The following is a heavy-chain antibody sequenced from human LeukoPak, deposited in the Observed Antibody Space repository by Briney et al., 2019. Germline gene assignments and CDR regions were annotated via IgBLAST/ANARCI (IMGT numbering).Heavy chain of an antibody. CDR1: GFTFSSHS. J-gene: IGHJ4*02. CDR2: ISSSSSTI. Sequence: GGSLRLSCAASGFTFSSHSMNWVRQAPGKGLEWVSYISSSSSTIYYADSVKGRFSISRDNTKNLLYLQMNSLRVEDTAVYYCARDYGWSFANWGQGTLVTVSS. V-gene: IGHV3-48*04. D-gene: IGHD3-10*01. CDR3: ARDYGWSFAN.